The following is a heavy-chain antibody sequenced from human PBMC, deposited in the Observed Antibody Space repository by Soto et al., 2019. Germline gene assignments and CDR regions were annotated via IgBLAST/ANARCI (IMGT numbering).Heavy chain of an antibody. CDR1: GYTFTSYG. CDR3: ARGMPGILTGYYNPYYYGMDV. J-gene: IGHJ6*02. Sequence: ASVKVSCKASGYTFTSYGISWVRQAPGQGLEWMGWISAYNGNTNYAQKLQGRVTMATDTSTSTAYMELRSLRSDDTAVYYCARGMPGILTGYYNPYYYGMDVWGQGTTVTVSS. CDR2: ISAYNGNT. V-gene: IGHV1-18*04. D-gene: IGHD3-9*01.